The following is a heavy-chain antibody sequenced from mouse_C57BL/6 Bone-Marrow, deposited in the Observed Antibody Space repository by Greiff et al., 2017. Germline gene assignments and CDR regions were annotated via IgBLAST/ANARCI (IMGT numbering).Heavy chain of an antibody. CDR3: ASTVVDPYYFDY. CDR1: GYAFSSSW. CDR2: IYPGDGDT. Sequence: QVQLQQSGPELVKPGASVKISCKASGYAFSSSWMNWVKQRPGKGLEWIGRIYPGDGDTNYNGKFKGKATLTADNSSSTAYMQLSSLTSEDSAVYFCASTVVDPYYFDYWGQGTTLTVSS. J-gene: IGHJ2*01. D-gene: IGHD1-1*01. V-gene: IGHV1-82*01.